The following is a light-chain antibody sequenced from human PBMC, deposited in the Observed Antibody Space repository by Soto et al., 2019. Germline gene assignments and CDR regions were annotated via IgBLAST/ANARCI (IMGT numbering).Light chain of an antibody. Sequence: QSVLTQPPSVSGAPGQRVPISCTGSSSNIGAGYDVHWYQQHPGAAPKLLIYGNRNRPAGVPDRTSGSKSGTSASLAITGLQAEDEADYYCQAYDSSLSGVVFGGGTKLTVL. CDR3: QAYDSSLSGVV. CDR1: SSNIGAGYD. J-gene: IGLJ3*02. V-gene: IGLV1-40*01. CDR2: GNR.